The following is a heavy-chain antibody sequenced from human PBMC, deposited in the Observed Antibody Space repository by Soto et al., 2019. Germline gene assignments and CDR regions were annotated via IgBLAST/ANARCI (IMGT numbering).Heavy chain of an antibody. CDR2: VSGGGTT. Sequence: EVQVLESGGGLAQPGGSLRLSCAASGFTFSSYAMSWVRQAPGKGLEWVSAVSGGGTTHYADSVKGRFTISRDNSKNTVYLQMNSLRAEDTAVYYCAKDAVIPDTAGWLLAFDYWGQGTLVTVSS. J-gene: IGHJ4*02. CDR1: GFTFSSYA. D-gene: IGHD5-18*01. V-gene: IGHV3-23*01. CDR3: AKDAVIPDTAGWLLAFDY.